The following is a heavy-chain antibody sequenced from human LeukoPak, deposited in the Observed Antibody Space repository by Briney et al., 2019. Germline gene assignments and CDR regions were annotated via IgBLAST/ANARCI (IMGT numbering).Heavy chain of an antibody. CDR2: ISSSSSYT. V-gene: IGHV3-21*01. CDR3: ARRYCSSTNCYAFDD. Sequence: GGSLRLSCAASGFTFSNYSMNWVRQAPGKGLEWVSSISSSSSYTYYGDSVKGRFTISGDNAKNSLYLQMNSLRAEDTAVYYCARRYCSSTNCYAFDDWGQGTLATVSS. J-gene: IGHJ4*02. D-gene: IGHD2-2*01. CDR1: GFTFSNYS.